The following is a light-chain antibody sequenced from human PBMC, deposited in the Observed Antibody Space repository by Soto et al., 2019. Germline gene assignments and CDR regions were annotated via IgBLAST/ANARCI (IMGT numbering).Light chain of an antibody. CDR2: AAS. CDR1: QGISSY. J-gene: IGKJ5*01. CDR3: QQLNNYPIT. V-gene: IGKV1-9*01. Sequence: QLIQSPSFLSASVGDRVTITCRASQGISSYLAWYQQKPGRAPTLLIYAASTLQSGVPSRFRGSGSGTDFTLSISSLQPEDFATYYCQQLNNYPITFGQGTRLEIK.